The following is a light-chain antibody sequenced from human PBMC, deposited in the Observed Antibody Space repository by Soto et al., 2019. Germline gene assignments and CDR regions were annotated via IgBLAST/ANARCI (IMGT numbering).Light chain of an antibody. J-gene: IGLJ1*01. CDR3: CSYAGSSTSVV. Sequence: QSVLTQPASVSGSPGQSITISCTGTSSDVGSYNLVSWYQQHPGKAPKLMIYEVSKRPSGVSNRFSGSKSGNTASLTISGRLAEDEADYYCCSYAGSSTSVVFGAGTKLTVL. V-gene: IGLV2-23*02. CDR2: EVS. CDR1: SSDVGSYNL.